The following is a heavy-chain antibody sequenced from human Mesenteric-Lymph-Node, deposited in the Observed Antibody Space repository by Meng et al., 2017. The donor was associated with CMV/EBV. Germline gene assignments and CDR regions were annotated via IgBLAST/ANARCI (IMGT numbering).Heavy chain of an antibody. Sequence: YTFTGYYMHWVRQAPGQGLEWMGRINPNSGGTNYAQKFQGRVTMTRDTSISTAYMELSRLRSDDTAVYYCARDHTGVGTRSSSWYGYWGQGTLVTVSS. CDR1: YTFTGYY. CDR3: ARDHTGVGTRSSSWYGY. V-gene: IGHV1-2*06. D-gene: IGHD6-13*01. CDR2: INPNSGGT. J-gene: IGHJ4*02.